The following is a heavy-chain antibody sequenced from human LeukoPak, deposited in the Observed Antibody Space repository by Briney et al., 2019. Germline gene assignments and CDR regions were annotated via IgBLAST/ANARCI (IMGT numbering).Heavy chain of an antibody. CDR2: INPIGDNT. V-gene: IGHV1-46*01. Sequence: ASVKVSCKASGYTFTNNFMHWVRQAPGQGLEGIGIINPIGDNTWYAQKFQGRVTITRDMATSTDYLEVSSLRSEDTAVYYCARDNSLRDTAWWFDPWGQGTLVTVSS. CDR3: ARDNSLRDTAWWFDP. CDR1: GYTFTNNF. J-gene: IGHJ5*02. D-gene: IGHD5-24*01.